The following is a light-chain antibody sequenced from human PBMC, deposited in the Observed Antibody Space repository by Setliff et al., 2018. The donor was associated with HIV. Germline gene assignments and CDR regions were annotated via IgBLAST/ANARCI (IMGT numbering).Light chain of an antibody. CDR1: TSDIGNFNL. CDR2: GVS. Sequence: QSALTQPASVSGSPGQSITISCTGTTSDIGNFNLVSWYQQHPGKAPKLMICGVSKRPSGVSDRFSGSKSANTASLTISGLQAEDEADYYCCSYAGSSTYVFGTGTKVTVL. CDR3: CSYAGSSTYV. V-gene: IGLV2-23*02. J-gene: IGLJ1*01.